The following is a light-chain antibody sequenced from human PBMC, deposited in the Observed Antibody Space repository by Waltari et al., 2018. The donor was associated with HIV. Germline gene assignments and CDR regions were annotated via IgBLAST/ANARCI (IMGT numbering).Light chain of an antibody. CDR3: QQRSNWPPLT. CDR2: DAS. V-gene: IGKV3-11*01. CDR1: PGTVSY. J-gene: IGKJ4*01. Sequence: EIVLTQSPATLSFSPAERATLSCRARPGTVSYLACYHQKPGQSARPLRYDASNRATGIPARFSGSGSGTDFTLTISSLETEGFAVYYCQQRSNWPPLTFGGGTKVEMK.